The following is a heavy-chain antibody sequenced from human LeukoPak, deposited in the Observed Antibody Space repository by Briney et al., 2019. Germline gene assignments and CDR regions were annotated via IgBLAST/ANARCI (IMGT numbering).Heavy chain of an antibody. Sequence: PGGSLRLSCAASGFTFSSYEMNWVRQAPGKGLEWVSYISSSGSTIYYADSVKGRFTISRDNAKNSLYLQMNSLRAEDTAVYYCARVRHPNYGMDVWGQGTTVTVSS. CDR1: GFTFSSYE. V-gene: IGHV3-48*03. CDR2: ISSSGSTI. CDR3: ARVRHPNYGMDV. J-gene: IGHJ6*02.